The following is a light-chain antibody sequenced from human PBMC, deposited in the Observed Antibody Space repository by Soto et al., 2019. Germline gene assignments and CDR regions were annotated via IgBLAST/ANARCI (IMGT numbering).Light chain of an antibody. CDR2: GAS. V-gene: IGKV3-20*01. J-gene: IGKJ5*01. CDR1: QTITT. Sequence: DIVLTQSPGTLSLSPGERATLSCRASQTITTFAGYQRKPGQATRLLIYGASSRATGIPDRFSGSGSGTDFTLTISRLEPEDFAVYYCQQYGSSPITVGQGTRLEIK. CDR3: QQYGSSPIT.